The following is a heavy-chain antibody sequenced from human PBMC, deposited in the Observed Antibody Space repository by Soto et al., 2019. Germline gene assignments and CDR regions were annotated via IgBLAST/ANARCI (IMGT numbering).Heavy chain of an antibody. V-gene: IGHV2-5*02. CDR3: AHRRHSRSWYVWFDP. J-gene: IGHJ5*02. CDR1: GFSLSTIPVG. Sequence: SGPTLVNPTQTLTLTCTFSGFSLSTIPVGVGWIRQPPGKALEWLALIYWDDTKRYSPSLKSRLTITKDPSKNQVVLTMTNLGPADTATYYCAHRRHSRSWYVWFDPWGQGNLVTVSS. D-gene: IGHD6-13*01. CDR2: IYWDDTK.